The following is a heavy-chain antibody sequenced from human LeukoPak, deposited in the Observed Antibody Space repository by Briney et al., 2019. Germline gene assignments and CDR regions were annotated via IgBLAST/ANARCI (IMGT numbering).Heavy chain of an antibody. CDR2: ISDSGGAT. Sequence: PGGSLRLSCAASGFSFRNYAISSVRQAPGKGLEWVSSISDSGGATYYADSVKGRFTISRDNSRNTLYLQLNSLGADDTAVYYCAKSAPWGAVTTTDGFDYWGQGTLVTVSS. D-gene: IGHD4-17*01. J-gene: IGHJ4*02. CDR3: AKSAPWGAVTTTDGFDY. V-gene: IGHV3-23*01. CDR1: GFSFRNYA.